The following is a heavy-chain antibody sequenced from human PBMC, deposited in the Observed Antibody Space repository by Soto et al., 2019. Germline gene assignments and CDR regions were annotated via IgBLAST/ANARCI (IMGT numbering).Heavy chain of an antibody. V-gene: IGHV4-31*03. Sequence: QVQLQESGPGLVKPSQTLSLTCTVSGGSISSGGYYWSWIRQHPGKGLEWIGYIYCSGSTYYNPSLKSRVTTSVDTSNNQFCLKLSSVTAADTAVDDCAASSSWAHNWFDPWGQGTLVTVSS. J-gene: IGHJ5*02. CDR2: IYCSGST. D-gene: IGHD6-13*01. CDR3: AASSSWAHNWFDP. CDR1: GGSISSGGYY.